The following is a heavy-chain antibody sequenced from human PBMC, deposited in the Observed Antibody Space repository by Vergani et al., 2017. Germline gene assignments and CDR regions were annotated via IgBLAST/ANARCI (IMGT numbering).Heavy chain of an antibody. D-gene: IGHD6-13*01. CDR1: GGSISSYY. J-gene: IGHJ6*02. CDR2: IYTSGST. Sequence: QVQLQESGPGLVKPSETLSLTCTVSGGSISSYYWSWIRQPAGKGLEWIGRIYTSGSTNYNPSLKSRVTISVDTSKNQFSLKLSSVTAADTAVYYCARDAGIAAAGTPIYYYYGMDVWGQGTTVTVSS. V-gene: IGHV4-4*07. CDR3: ARDAGIAAAGTPIYYYYGMDV.